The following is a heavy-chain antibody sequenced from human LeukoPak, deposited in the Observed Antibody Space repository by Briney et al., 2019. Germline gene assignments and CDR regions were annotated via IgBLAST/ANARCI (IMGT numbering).Heavy chain of an antibody. CDR3: SRNGLVDFDY. Sequence: GGSLRLSCTTSGFAFDDFAMSWVRQPAGKGLEWVGFIRRRAYGGAAEYAATVKGRFIISRDDSKGIAYLQMNSLKTEDTAVYYCSRNGLVDFDYWGQGSRVIVSP. CDR2: IRRRAYGGAA. CDR1: GFAFDDFA. J-gene: IGHJ4*02. V-gene: IGHV3-49*04.